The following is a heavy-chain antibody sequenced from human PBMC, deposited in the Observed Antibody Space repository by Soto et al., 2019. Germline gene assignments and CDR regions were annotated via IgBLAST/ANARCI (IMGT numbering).Heavy chain of an antibody. CDR3: ARGGEGYDAFDI. CDR1: GGTFSSYT. CDR2: IIPILGIA. V-gene: IGHV1-69*02. D-gene: IGHD3-16*01. Sequence: QVQLVQSGAEVKKPGSSVKVSCKASGGTFSSYTISWVRQDPGQGLEWMGRIIPILGIANYAQKFQGRVTITADKSTSTAYMELSSLRSEDTAVYYCARGGEGYDAFDIWGQGTMVTVSS. J-gene: IGHJ3*02.